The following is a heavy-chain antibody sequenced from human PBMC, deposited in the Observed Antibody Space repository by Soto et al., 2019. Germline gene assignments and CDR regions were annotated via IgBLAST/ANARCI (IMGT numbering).Heavy chain of an antibody. CDR2: INPKSGGT. Sequence: ASVKVSCKDSGYTFTDYFINWGRQAPGQGPAWMGWINPKSGGTNYAQVFRGRVTMTRDTSISTAYIDLSGLRSDDKATYYWVKTYVGSGQPSHYFEAGGQGTRGNV. CDR3: VKTYVGSGQPSHYFEA. V-gene: IGHV1-2*02. CDR1: GYTFTDYF. J-gene: IGHJ5*02. D-gene: IGHD2-15*01.